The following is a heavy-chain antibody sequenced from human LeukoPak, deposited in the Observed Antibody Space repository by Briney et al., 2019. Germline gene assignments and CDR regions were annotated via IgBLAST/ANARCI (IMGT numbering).Heavy chain of an antibody. J-gene: IGHJ4*02. Sequence: PGGSLRLSCAASGFTVSSNYMSWVRQAPGKGLEWVSVIYSGGSTYYADSVKGRFTISRDNSKNTLYLRMNSLRAEDTAVYYCARDVVGATYFDWGQGTLVTVSS. CDR1: GFTVSSNY. CDR3: ARDVVGATYFD. D-gene: IGHD1-26*01. V-gene: IGHV3-53*01. CDR2: IYSGGST.